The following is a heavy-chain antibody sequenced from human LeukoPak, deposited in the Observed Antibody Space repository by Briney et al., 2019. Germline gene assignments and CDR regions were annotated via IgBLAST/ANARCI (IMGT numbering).Heavy chain of an antibody. D-gene: IGHD5-18*01. Sequence: GGSLRLSCAASGFTFSSYAMSWVRQAPGKGLEWVSAISGSGGSTYYADSVKGRFTISRDNSKNTLYLQMNNLRAEDTAVYSCARDTRWSLDYWGQGTLVTVSS. V-gene: IGHV3-23*01. CDR1: GFTFSSYA. CDR2: ISGSGGST. J-gene: IGHJ4*02. CDR3: ARDTRWSLDY.